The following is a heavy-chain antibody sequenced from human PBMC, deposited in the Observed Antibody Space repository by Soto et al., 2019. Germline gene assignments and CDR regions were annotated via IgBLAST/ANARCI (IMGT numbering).Heavy chain of an antibody. CDR1: GFSLSTSGVG. CDR2: SYWDDAK. D-gene: IGHD1-1*01. CDR3: ASKGPEHWPHDY. V-gene: IGHV2-5*02. J-gene: IGHJ4*02. Sequence: QITLKESGPTLVKPTQTLTLTCTFSGFSLSTSGVGVGWIRQPPGKALEWLAVSYWDDAKEYSPSLKNRLTISKNGSKNQVVLTVTNMGPMDTRTYYYASKGPEHWPHDYWGQGTLVTFSS.